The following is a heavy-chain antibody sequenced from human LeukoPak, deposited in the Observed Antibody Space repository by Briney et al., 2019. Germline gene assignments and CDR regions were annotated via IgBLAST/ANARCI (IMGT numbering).Heavy chain of an antibody. Sequence: PGGSLRLSCVASGFTFSKYGMHWVRQTPGKGLEWVAFIQDDGRRTEYADSVKGRFTIARDNSKKTLSLQMNNLRVDDTAVYYCARVQFQWFDPWGQGTLVTVAS. CDR2: IQDDGRRT. D-gene: IGHD2-21*01. J-gene: IGHJ5*02. V-gene: IGHV3-30*02. CDR3: ARVQFQWFDP. CDR1: GFTFSKYG.